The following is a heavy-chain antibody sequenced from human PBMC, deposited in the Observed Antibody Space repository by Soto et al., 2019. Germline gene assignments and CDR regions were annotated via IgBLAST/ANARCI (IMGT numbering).Heavy chain of an antibody. V-gene: IGHV1-69*02. CDR2: IFPLTDIP. D-gene: IGHD2-21*02. Sequence: SVKVSCKASGGTFRNYPINWVRQAPGQGLEWMGSIFPLTDIPDYARRFQGRVTITADRSTNTAYMELTSLTSEDTAVYYCARRRYCGADCYSKFYYGMDVWGQGTTVTVSS. J-gene: IGHJ6*02. CDR3: ARRRYCGADCYSKFYYGMDV. CDR1: GGTFRNYP.